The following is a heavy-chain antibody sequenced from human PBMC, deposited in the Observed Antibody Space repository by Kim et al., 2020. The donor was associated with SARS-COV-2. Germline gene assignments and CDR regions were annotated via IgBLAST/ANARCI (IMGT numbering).Heavy chain of an antibody. CDR1: GFTFSTYW. CDR3: ATDMVHNSLDY. J-gene: IGHJ4*02. Sequence: GGSLRLSCAASGFTFSTYWMSWVRQAPGKGLEWVANIAQDGSEKYYVDSVKGRFTISRDNAKNSLYLQVNSLTADDTAVYYCATDMVHNSLDYWGQGTLVTVSS. CDR2: IAQDGSEK. V-gene: IGHV3-7*03. D-gene: IGHD3-10*01.